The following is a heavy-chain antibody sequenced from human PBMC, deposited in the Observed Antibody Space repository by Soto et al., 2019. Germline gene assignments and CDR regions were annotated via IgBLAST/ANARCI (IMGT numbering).Heavy chain of an antibody. Sequence: GGSLRLSCAASGFTFSSYGMHWVRQAPGKGLEWVAVISYDGSNKYYADSVKGRFTISRDNSKNTLYLQMNSLRAEDTAVYYCAKEDCGGDCYYSRRGTYYYYGMDVWGQGTTVTVSS. J-gene: IGHJ6*02. CDR2: ISYDGSNK. D-gene: IGHD2-21*02. V-gene: IGHV3-30*18. CDR3: AKEDCGGDCYYSRRGTYYYYGMDV. CDR1: GFTFSSYG.